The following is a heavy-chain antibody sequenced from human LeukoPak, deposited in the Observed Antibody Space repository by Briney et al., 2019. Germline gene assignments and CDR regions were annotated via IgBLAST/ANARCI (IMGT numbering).Heavy chain of an antibody. CDR3: ARGKGGYDFWSGYEY. CDR2: IYYSGST. Sequence: SETLPLTCSVSGGSITTYYWSWIRQPPGKGLEWIGYIYYSGSTNYNPSLKSRVTISVDTSKNQFSLKLSSVTAADTAVYYCARGKGGYDFWSGYEYWGQGTLVTVSS. V-gene: IGHV4-59*01. J-gene: IGHJ4*02. D-gene: IGHD3-3*01. CDR1: GGSITTYY.